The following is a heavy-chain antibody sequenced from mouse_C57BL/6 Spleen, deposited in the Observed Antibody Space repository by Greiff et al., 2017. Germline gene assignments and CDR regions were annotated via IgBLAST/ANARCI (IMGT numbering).Heavy chain of an antibody. CDR2: IYPGDGDT. CDR3: ASYGNYEGYAMDY. V-gene: IGHV1-82*01. J-gene: IGHJ4*01. D-gene: IGHD2-1*01. CDR1: GYAFSSSW. Sequence: VQLQESGPELVKPGASVKISCKASGYAFSSSWMNWVKQRPGKGLEWIGRIYPGDGDTNYNGKFKGKATLTADKSSSTAYMQLSSLTSEDSAVYFCASYGNYEGYAMDYWGPGTSVTVSS.